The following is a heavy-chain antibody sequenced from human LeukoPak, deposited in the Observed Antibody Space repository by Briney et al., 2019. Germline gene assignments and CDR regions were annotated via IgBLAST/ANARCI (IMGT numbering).Heavy chain of an antibody. CDR1: GYTFTSYA. CDR3: ARAPISAAGFRYSYYYYMDV. D-gene: IGHD6-13*01. CDR2: INPNSGGT. Sequence: ASVKVSCKASGYTFTSYAMNWVRQAPGQGLEWMGWINPNSGGTKYTQKFQGRVTMTRDTSISTAYMELSRLRFDDTAVYYCARAPISAAGFRYSYYYYMDVWGQGTTVTVSS. J-gene: IGHJ6*03. V-gene: IGHV1-2*02.